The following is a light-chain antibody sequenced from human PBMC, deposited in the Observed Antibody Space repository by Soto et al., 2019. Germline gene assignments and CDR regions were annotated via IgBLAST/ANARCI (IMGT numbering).Light chain of an antibody. CDR2: DAS. CDR3: QQHDGVPI. J-gene: IGKJ3*01. V-gene: IGKV1-33*01. CDR1: QDISNH. Sequence: DIQLTQSPSSLSASVGDRVTITCQARQDISNHLNWYQQKPGKAPNFLIYDASDVETGVPSRFSGGGSGTFFSFTINSLQPEDISTYYCQQHDGVPIFGPGTKVEIK.